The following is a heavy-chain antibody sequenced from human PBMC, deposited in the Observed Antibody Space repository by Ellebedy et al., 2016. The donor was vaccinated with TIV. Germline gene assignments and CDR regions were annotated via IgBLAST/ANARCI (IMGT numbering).Heavy chain of an antibody. V-gene: IGHV4-59*01. J-gene: IGHJ5*02. Sequence: MPGGSLRLSCTVSGGSISSYYWSWIRQPPGKGLEWIGYIYYSGSTNYNPSLKSRVTISVDTSKNQFSLNLKLSSVTAADTAIYYCARTLAFYDILTGYVPNWFDPWGQGTLVTVSS. CDR3: ARTLAFYDILTGYVPNWFDP. D-gene: IGHD3-9*01. CDR1: GGSISSYY. CDR2: IYYSGST.